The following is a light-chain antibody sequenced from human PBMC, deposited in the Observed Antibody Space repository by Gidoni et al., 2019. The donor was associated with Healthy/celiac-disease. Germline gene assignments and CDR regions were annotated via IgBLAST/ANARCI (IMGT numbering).Light chain of an antibody. Sequence: VLTPSPGTLSLSPGERATLSCSASQSVSSSYLAWYQQKPGQAPRLLIYVASSRATGIPDRFSGSGSGTDFTLTISRLEPEDFAVYYCQQYGSSPLFGPGTKVDIK. J-gene: IGKJ3*01. CDR3: QQYGSSPL. CDR1: QSVSSSY. V-gene: IGKV3-20*01. CDR2: VAS.